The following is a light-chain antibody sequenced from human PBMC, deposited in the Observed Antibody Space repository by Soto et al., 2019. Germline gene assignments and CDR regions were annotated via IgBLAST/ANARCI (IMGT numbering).Light chain of an antibody. CDR1: STDVGSYNL. CDR2: EGT. CDR3: CSYAGSSTPVV. J-gene: IGLJ2*01. Sequence: QSALTQPASVSGSPGQSITISCTGASTDVGSYNLVSWYQQHPGKAPKLMIYEGTKRPSGISNRFSGSKSGNTASLTVSGLHAEDEADYSCCSYAGSSTPVVFGGGTKLTVL. V-gene: IGLV2-23*01.